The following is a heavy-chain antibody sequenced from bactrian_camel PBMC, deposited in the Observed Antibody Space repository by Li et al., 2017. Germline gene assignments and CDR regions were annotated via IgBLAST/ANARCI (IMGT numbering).Heavy chain of an antibody. Sequence: HVQLVESGGDLVQPGGSLRLSCGAPGYTFSEYCMAWFRQSPGEEREGVASLDGSGKAVYADSVKGRATISKDKVDNTLYLQMNSLKPDDTAMYYCVAGGDLSGGYFVYYLWGQGTQVTVS. CDR2: LDGSGKA. V-gene: IGHV3S26*01. D-gene: IGHD2*01. CDR3: VAGGDLSGGYFVYYL. CDR1: GYTFSEYC. J-gene: IGHJ4*01.